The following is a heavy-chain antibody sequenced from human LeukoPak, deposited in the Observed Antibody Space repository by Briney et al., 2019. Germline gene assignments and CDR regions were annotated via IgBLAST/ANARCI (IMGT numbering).Heavy chain of an antibody. D-gene: IGHD3-16*01. J-gene: IGHJ6*02. V-gene: IGHV3-23*01. Sequence: GGSLRVSCASSGFTFSSYAMSWVRQAPGKGLEWVSSLSGSGGSTYYADSVQGRFTISRDTSKTTLYLQMNSLRAEDTAVYYCAKHMGDSEYYGLDVWGQGTTVSVSS. CDR2: LSGSGGST. CDR1: GFTFSSYA. CDR3: AKHMGDSEYYGLDV.